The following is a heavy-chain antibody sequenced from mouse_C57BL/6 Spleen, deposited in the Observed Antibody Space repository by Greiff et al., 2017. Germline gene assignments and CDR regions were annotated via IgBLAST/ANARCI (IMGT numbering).Heavy chain of an antibody. J-gene: IGHJ1*03. CDR1: GYTFTSYW. Sequence: QVQLQQPGAELVKPGASVKLSCKASGYTFTSYWMHWVKQRPGQGLEWIGMIHPNSGSTNYNEKFKSKATLTVDKSSSTAYMQLSSLTSEDSAVXYCARTPDDYGSSYWYFDVWGTGTTVTVSS. V-gene: IGHV1-64*01. CDR2: IHPNSGST. D-gene: IGHD1-1*01. CDR3: ARTPDDYGSSYWYFDV.